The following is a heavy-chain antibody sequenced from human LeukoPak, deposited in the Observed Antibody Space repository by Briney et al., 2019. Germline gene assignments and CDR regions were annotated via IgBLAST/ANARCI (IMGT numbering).Heavy chain of an antibody. Sequence: ASVKVSCKASGYTFTSYYMHWVRQAPGQGLEWMGIINPSGGSTSYAQKFQGRVTMTRDMSTSTVYMGLSSLRSEDTAVYYCARAGGYCSGGSCYSPLNYYYYMDVWGKGTTVTVSS. D-gene: IGHD2-15*01. CDR1: GYTFTSYY. CDR3: ARAGGYCSGGSCYSPLNYYYYMDV. V-gene: IGHV1-46*01. CDR2: INPSGGST. J-gene: IGHJ6*03.